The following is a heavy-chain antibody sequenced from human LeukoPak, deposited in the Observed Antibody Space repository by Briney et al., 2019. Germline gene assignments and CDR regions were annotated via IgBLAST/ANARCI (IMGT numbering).Heavy chain of an antibody. CDR1: GFTFRNYW. D-gene: IGHD2-15*01. CDR3: VRDYCSGVTCYDGY. V-gene: IGHV3-7*04. Sequence: PGGSLRLSCAASGFTFRNYWMSWVRQAPGKGLEWLANVKQDGSEKYCVDSVKGRFTISRDNVKNSVYLQMNSLRAEDTAVYYCVRDYCSGVTCYDGYWGQGTLVTVSS. CDR2: VKQDGSEK. J-gene: IGHJ4*02.